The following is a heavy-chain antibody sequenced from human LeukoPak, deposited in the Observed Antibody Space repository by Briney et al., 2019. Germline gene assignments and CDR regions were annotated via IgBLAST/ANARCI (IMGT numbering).Heavy chain of an antibody. Sequence: SVTVSFKASGGTSSTYTITWVRQAPGQGLEWMGGIIPIFRTPNYAQKFQGRVTITTDESTSTAYMELSSLKSEDTAIYYCARVDRYYFYLDVWGKGTTVTVSS. V-gene: IGHV1-69*05. CDR3: ARVDRYYFYLDV. J-gene: IGHJ6*03. CDR2: IIPIFRTP. CDR1: GGTSSTYT.